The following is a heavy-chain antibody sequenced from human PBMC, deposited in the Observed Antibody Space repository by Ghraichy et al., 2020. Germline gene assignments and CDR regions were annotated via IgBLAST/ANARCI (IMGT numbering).Heavy chain of an antibody. Sequence: GGSLRLSCAASGFTFSSYAMSWVRQAPGKGLEWVSAISGSGGSTYYADYVKGRFTISRDNSKNMLYLQMNNLMADDTAVYYCAKDWRRAVASYFDYWGQGTLVTVSS. CDR3: AKDWRRAVASYFDY. V-gene: IGHV3-23*01. CDR1: GFTFSSYA. CDR2: ISGSGGST. J-gene: IGHJ4*02. D-gene: IGHD6-19*01.